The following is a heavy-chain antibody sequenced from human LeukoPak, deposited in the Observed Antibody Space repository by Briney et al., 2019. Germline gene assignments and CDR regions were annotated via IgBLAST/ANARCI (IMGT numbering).Heavy chain of an antibody. Sequence: GGSLRLSCAASGFTFDDYAMHWVRQAPGKGLEWVSLISWDGGSTYYADSVKGRFTISRDNSKNTLYLQMNSLRAEDTAVYYCAKALRITMVRGVILEGYWGQGTLVTVSS. D-gene: IGHD3-10*01. V-gene: IGHV3-43D*03. CDR2: ISWDGGST. J-gene: IGHJ4*02. CDR1: GFTFDDYA. CDR3: AKALRITMVRGVILEGY.